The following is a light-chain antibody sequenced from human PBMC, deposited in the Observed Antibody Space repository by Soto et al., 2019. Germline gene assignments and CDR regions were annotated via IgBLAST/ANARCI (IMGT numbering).Light chain of an antibody. CDR1: SSNIGAGYP. J-gene: IGLJ1*01. V-gene: IGLV1-40*01. CDR3: QSYDSSLSAYV. Sequence: QSVLTQPPSVSGAPGQRVTIYCTGTSSNIGAGYPVHWYQQLPGTAPKLLIFGNMNRPSGVPDRFSGSRSGLAITGLQAEDEADYYCQSYDSSLSAYVFGAGTKL. CDR2: GNM.